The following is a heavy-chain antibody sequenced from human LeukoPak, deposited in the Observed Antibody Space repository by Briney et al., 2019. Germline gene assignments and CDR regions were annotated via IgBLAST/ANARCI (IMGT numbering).Heavy chain of an antibody. D-gene: IGHD2-8*02. V-gene: IGHV3-30*02. J-gene: IGHJ6*02. CDR2: IQSNGNPK. CDR3: AREASTEIIGGMDV. Sequence: GGSLRLSCAASGFSFSNNGIHWVRQAPGKGLEWVAFIQSNGNPKYYADSVRGRFTISRDNSKKTCHLQMDSLRVEDTAVYYCAREASTEIIGGMDVRGQGTTVTVTS. CDR1: GFSFSNNG.